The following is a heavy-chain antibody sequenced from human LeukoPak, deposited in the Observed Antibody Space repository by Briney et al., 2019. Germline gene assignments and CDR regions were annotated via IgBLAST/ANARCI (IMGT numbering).Heavy chain of an antibody. CDR3: ARHWTEDSSGYYPFDI. CDR2: IYYSGST. J-gene: IGHJ3*02. Sequence: KPSEPLSLPCTVSGGSISSYYWSWIRQPPGKGLEWIGYIYYSGSTNYNPSLKSRVAISVDTSKNQFSLKLSPVTAADTAVYYCARHWTEDSSGYYPFDIWGQGTMVTVSS. D-gene: IGHD3-22*01. V-gene: IGHV4-59*08. CDR1: GGSISSYY.